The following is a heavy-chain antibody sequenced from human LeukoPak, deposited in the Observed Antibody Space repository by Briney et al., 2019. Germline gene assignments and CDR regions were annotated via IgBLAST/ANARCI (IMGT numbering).Heavy chain of an antibody. CDR3: ARGVSGYISGSRFDY. CDR1: EFSVGSNY. CDR2: IYSGGST. Sequence: GGSLRLSCAASEFSVGSNYMTWVRQAPGKGLEWVSLIYSGGSTYYADSVKGRFTISRDNSKNTLYPQMNSLRAEDTAVYYCARGVSGYISGSRFDYWGQGTLVTVSS. V-gene: IGHV3-66*01. J-gene: IGHJ4*02. D-gene: IGHD5-12*01.